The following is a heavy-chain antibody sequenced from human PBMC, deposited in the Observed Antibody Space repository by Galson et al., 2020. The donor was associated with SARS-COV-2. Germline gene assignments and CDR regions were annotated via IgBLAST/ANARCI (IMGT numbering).Heavy chain of an antibody. CDR3: TTAPTIYCSGGSCYYYYMDV. Sequence: GGSLRLSCAASGFTFSNAWMSWVRQAPGKGLEWVGRIKSKTDGGTTDYAAPVKGRFTISRDDSKNTLYLQMNSLKTEDTAVYYCTTAPTIYCSGGSCYYYYMDVWGKGTTVTVSS. D-gene: IGHD2-15*01. J-gene: IGHJ6*03. CDR1: GFTFSNAW. V-gene: IGHV3-15*01. CDR2: IKSKTDGGTT.